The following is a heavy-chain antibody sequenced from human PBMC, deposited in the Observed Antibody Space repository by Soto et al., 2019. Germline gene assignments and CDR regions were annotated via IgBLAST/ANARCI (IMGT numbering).Heavy chain of an antibody. CDR1: GYTFTGYY. CDR3: ARGAVVPAAMGTYYYYYGMDV. CDR2: INPNSGGT. D-gene: IGHD2-2*01. Sequence: GASVKVCCKASGYTFTGYYMHWVRQAPGQGLEWMGWINPNSGGTNYAQKFQGRVTMTRDTSISTAYMELSRLRSDDTAVYYCARGAVVPAAMGTYYYYYGMDVWGQGTTVP. J-gene: IGHJ6*02. V-gene: IGHV1-2*02.